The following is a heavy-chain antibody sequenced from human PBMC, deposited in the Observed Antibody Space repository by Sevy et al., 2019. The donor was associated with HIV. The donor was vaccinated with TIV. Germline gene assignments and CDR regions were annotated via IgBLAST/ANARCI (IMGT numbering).Heavy chain of an antibody. V-gene: IGHV3-21*01. J-gene: IGHJ2*01. CDR1: GGSIRSVYW. CDR2: ISSSSTYI. Sequence: ETLSLTCAVSGGSIRSVYWWHWVRQPPGKGLEWVSSISSSSTYIYYADSVQGRFTISRDNAKNSLFLQMNSLRAEDTAVYHCARDFGPGIAAAPDLWGRGTLVTVSS. D-gene: IGHD6-13*01. CDR3: ARDFGPGIAAAPDL.